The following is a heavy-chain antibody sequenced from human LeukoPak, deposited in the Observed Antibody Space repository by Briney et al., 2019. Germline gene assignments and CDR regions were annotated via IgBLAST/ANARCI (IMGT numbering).Heavy chain of an antibody. CDR3: ARDARYFDWLFPV. Sequence: GGSLRLSCAASGFTFSSYSMNWVRQAPGKGLEWVSYISSSSSTIYYADSVKGRFTISRDNAKNSLYLQMNSPRAEDTAVYYCARDARYFDWLFPVWGQGTLVTVSS. CDR2: ISSSSSTI. J-gene: IGHJ4*02. D-gene: IGHD3-9*01. V-gene: IGHV3-48*04. CDR1: GFTFSSYS.